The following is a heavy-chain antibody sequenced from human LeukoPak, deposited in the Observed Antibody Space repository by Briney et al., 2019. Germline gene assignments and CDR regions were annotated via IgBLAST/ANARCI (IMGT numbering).Heavy chain of an antibody. CDR3: ARTDGGIPLYYFDY. CDR2: ISSSGNTI. J-gene: IGHJ4*02. Sequence: GGSLRLSCAASGFTFSDYYVSWIRQAPGKGLEWVSYISSSGNTIYYADSVKGRFTISRDNAKNPLYLQMNSLRAEDTAVYYCARTDGGIPLYYFDYWGQGTLVTVSS. CDR1: GFTFSDYY. D-gene: IGHD3-16*01. V-gene: IGHV3-11*04.